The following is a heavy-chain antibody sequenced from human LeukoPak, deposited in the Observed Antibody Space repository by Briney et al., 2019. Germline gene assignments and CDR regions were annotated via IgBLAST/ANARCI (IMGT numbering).Heavy chain of an antibody. J-gene: IGHJ4*02. CDR3: AKDWDS. CDR2: FGSTGTI. V-gene: IGHV3-48*03. CDR1: GFTFSTYA. Sequence: GGSLRLSCAASGFTFSTYAMNWIRQALGKGLEWVAYFGSTGTIHYADSMRGRFTISRDNAEMSLFLQMNSLRAEDTAVYYCAKDWDSWGQGTLVTVSS.